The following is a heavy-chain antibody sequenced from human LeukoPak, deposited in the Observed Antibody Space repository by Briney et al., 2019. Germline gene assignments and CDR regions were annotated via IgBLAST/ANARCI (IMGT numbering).Heavy chain of an antibody. Sequence: SQTLSLTCSISGDSVSSDSASLNWIRQSPSRGHEWLGRTYYRSKWFNDYAVSVKSRITSNPETSKNEFSLQLNSVTPEDTAVYYCGREHASGYNEYWGQGTLVTVSS. CDR3: GREHASGYNEY. CDR2: TYYRSKWFN. D-gene: IGHD3-22*01. J-gene: IGHJ4*02. CDR1: GDSVSSDSAS. V-gene: IGHV6-1*01.